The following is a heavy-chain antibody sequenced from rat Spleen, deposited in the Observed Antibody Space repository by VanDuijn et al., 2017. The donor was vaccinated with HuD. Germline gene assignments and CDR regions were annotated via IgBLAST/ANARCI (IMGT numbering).Heavy chain of an antibody. CDR1: GFSLTSYG. D-gene: IGHD1-4*01. CDR3: TRESLPGYNSHWFVY. CDR2: ISSGGNT. V-gene: IGHV2S8*01. J-gene: IGHJ3*01. Sequence: QVQLKESGPGLVQPSQTLSLTCTVSGFSLTSYGVSWVRQPPGEGLEWIAAISSGGNTYYNSALKSRLSISRDTSKSQVFLKMNSLQTEDTATYFCTRESLPGYNSHWFVYWGQGTLVTVSS.